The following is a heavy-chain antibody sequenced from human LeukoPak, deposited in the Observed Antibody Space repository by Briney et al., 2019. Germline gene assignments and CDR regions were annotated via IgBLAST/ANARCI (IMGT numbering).Heavy chain of an antibody. D-gene: IGHD5-18*01. CDR1: GYNFTNYG. CDR3: ARDSARGYSYGYNAFDI. Sequence: GASVNVSCTASGYNFTNYGIGWVRQAPRQGLEWMGWITAGNGNTNYAQKVQGRVTMTTDTSTSTAYMELRSLRSDDTAVYFCARDSARGYSYGYNAFDIWGQGTMVTVSS. V-gene: IGHV1-18*01. J-gene: IGHJ3*02. CDR2: ITAGNGNT.